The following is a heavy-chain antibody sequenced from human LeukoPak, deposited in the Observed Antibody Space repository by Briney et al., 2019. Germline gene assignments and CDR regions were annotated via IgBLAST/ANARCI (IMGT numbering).Heavy chain of an antibody. D-gene: IGHD4-17*01. CDR2: INHSGST. CDR1: GGSFSGYY. CDR3: ARGPTVTTDY. Sequence: SETLSLTCAVYGGSFSGYYWSWIRQPPGKGLEWIGEINHSGSTNYNPSLKSRVTMSVDTSKNQFSLRLNSVTAADTAVYYCARGPTVTTDYWGQGTLVTVSS. J-gene: IGHJ4*02. V-gene: IGHV4-34*01.